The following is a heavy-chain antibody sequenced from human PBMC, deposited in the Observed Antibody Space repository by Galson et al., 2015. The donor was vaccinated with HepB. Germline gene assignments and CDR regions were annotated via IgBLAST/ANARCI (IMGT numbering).Heavy chain of an antibody. V-gene: IGHV3-23*01. CDR3: AKSNTRYNNDWYDPDFDF. CDR2: ISGTGGST. D-gene: IGHD6-19*01. J-gene: IGHJ4*02. CDR1: GFTLSNYA. Sequence: SLRLSCAASGFTLSNYAMSWVRQAPGKGLEWVSGISGTGGSTYYADSVKGRFTISRDNSQRTLYLQMNSLRAEDTAIYYRAKSNTRYNNDWYDPDFDFWGQGTLVTVSS.